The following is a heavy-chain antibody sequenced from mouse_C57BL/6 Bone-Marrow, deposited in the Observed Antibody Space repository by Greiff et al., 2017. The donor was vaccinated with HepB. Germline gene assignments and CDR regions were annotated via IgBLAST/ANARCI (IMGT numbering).Heavy chain of an antibody. D-gene: IGHD1-1*01. V-gene: IGHV1-22*01. CDR1: GYTFTDYN. CDR2: INPNNGGT. Sequence: EVQLQQSGPELVKPGASVKMSCKASGYTFTDYNMHWVKQSHGKSLEWIGYINPNNGGTSYNQKFKGTATLTVNKSSSTAYMELRSLTSEDSAVYYCAREIPYYYGSSPWFAYWGQGTLVTVSA. J-gene: IGHJ3*01. CDR3: AREIPYYYGSSPWFAY.